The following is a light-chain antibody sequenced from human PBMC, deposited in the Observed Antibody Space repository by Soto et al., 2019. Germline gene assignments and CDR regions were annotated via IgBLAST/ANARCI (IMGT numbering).Light chain of an antibody. CDR3: KSFDESLRGFV. CDR2: GFN. V-gene: IGLV1-40*01. J-gene: IGLJ1*01. Sequence: QSSLTQPPSVSGAPGRTFTISCTGGTGYDVHWYQHLPGRAPKLLMYGFNSRAPGVPDRFSISKSGTSESLTISGLQPEDEAEYFCKSFDESLRGFVFGSGTKVTVL. CDR1: GTGYD.